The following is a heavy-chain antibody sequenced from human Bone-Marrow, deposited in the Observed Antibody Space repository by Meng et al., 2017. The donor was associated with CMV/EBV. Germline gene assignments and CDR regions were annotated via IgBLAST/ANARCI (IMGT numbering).Heavy chain of an antibody. CDR3: ARDPRDIGDRNWYFDL. V-gene: IGHV3-21*01. D-gene: IGHD2-15*01. CDR2: ISSSSSYI. Sequence: GESLKISCAASGFTFSTYSMNWVRQAPGKGLEWVSSISSSSSYIYYADSVKGRLTISRDNAKNSVFLQMNSLRAEDTALYFCARDPRDIGDRNWYFDLWGRATLVTVSS. CDR1: GFTFSTYS. J-gene: IGHJ2*01.